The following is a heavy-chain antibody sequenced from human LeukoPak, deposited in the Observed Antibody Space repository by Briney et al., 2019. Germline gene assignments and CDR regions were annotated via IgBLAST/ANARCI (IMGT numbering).Heavy chain of an antibody. J-gene: IGHJ1*01. D-gene: IGHD2-21*02. Sequence: GASVKVSCKASGYTFTSYGISWVRQAPGQGLEWMGWISAYNGNTNYAQKFQGRVTMTTDTSTSTAYMELRSLRSDDTAVYYCARLAYCGGDCFWGYFQHWGQGTLVTVSS. CDR3: ARLAYCGGDCFWGYFQH. V-gene: IGHV1-18*01. CDR2: ISAYNGNT. CDR1: GYTFTSYG.